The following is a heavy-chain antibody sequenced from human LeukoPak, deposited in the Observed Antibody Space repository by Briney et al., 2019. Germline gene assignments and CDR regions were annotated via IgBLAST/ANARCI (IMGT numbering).Heavy chain of an antibody. Sequence: SSETLSLTCTVSGGSINSYYWSWIRQPPGKGLEWIGFIYCSGTTNYNPSLKSRVTMSVNTSKNQFSLKLSSVTAADTAVYYCARDKIAVAAYYFDYWGQGTLVTVSS. J-gene: IGHJ4*02. V-gene: IGHV4-59*12. CDR1: GGSINSYY. CDR2: IYCSGTT. CDR3: ARDKIAVAAYYFDY. D-gene: IGHD6-19*01.